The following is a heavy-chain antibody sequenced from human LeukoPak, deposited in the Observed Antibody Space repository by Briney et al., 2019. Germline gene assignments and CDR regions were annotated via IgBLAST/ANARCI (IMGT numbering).Heavy chain of an antibody. CDR3: ARGYYYYYMDV. CDR1: GGSISSYY. Sequence: SETLSLICTVSGGSISSYYWSWIRQPAGKGLEWIGRLYTSGSTNYNPSLKSRVSMSVDTSKDQFSLKLSSVTAADTAVYYCARGYYYYYMDVWGKGTTVTVSS. CDR2: LYTSGST. V-gene: IGHV4-4*07. J-gene: IGHJ6*03.